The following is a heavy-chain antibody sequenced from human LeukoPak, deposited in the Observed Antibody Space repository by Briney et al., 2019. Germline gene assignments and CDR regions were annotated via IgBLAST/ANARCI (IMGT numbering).Heavy chain of an antibody. CDR1: GGSISSHY. CDR2: IYYSGTT. D-gene: IGHD6-13*01. V-gene: IGHV4-59*11. CDR3: ARGVYIAAAQYGY. J-gene: IGHJ4*02. Sequence: PSETLSLTCTVSGGSISSHYWSWIRQSPGKGLEWIGYIYYSGTTNYNSSLKSRVTISVDTSKNQFSLKLSSVTAADTAVYYCARGVYIAAAQYGYWGQGALVTVSS.